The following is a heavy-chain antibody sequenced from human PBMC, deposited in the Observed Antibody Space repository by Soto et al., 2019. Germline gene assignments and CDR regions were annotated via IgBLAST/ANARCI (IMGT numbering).Heavy chain of an antibody. J-gene: IGHJ5*02. CDR1: GGSFSGYY. CDR2: INHSGST. CDR3: ARPWTKSIAARRSNWFDP. Sequence: SETLSLTCAVYGGSFSGYYWSWIRQPPGKGLEWIGEINHSGSTNYNPSLKSRVTISVDTSKNQFSLKLSSVTAADTAVYYCARPWTKSIAARRSNWFDPWGQGTLVTVSS. D-gene: IGHD6-6*01. V-gene: IGHV4-34*01.